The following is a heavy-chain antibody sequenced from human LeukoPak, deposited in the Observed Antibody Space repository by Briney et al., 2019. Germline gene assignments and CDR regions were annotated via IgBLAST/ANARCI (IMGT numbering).Heavy chain of an antibody. CDR2: IGASGGST. Sequence: PGGSLTLSCAASGFTFSSYAMSWVRQAPGKGLDWVSGIGASGGSTYYADSVKGRFTISRDNSKNTLYLQMNSLRAEDTAVYYCAKKGTVAGTGYFDYWGQGTLVTVSS. CDR1: GFTFSSYA. D-gene: IGHD6-19*01. J-gene: IGHJ4*02. CDR3: AKKGTVAGTGYFDY. V-gene: IGHV3-23*01.